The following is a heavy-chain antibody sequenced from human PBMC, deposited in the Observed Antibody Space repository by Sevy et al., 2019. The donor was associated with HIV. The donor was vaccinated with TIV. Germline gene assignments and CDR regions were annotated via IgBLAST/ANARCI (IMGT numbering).Heavy chain of an antibody. CDR1: GFTFSSYN. Sequence: GGSLRLSCAASGFTFSSYNMNWVRQAPGKGLEWVSSISGSSNYIYYADSMKGRFTISRDNAKNSLYLQMNSLRAEDTAVYDCARGPPDGSYDYFDYWGQGTLVTVSS. CDR3: ARGPPDGSYDYFDY. J-gene: IGHJ4*02. CDR2: ISGSSNYI. V-gene: IGHV3-21*01. D-gene: IGHD1-26*01.